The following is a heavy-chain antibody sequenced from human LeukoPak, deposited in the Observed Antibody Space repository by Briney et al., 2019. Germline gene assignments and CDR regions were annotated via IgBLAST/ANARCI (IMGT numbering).Heavy chain of an antibody. V-gene: IGHV4-61*02. J-gene: IGHJ4*02. D-gene: IGHD4-23*01. CDR2: IYTSGST. CDR3: ARQHDYGGLFDY. CDR1: GGSISSGSYY. Sequence: SETLSLTCTVSGGSISSGSYYWSWIRQPAGKGLEWIGRIYTSGSTNYNPSLKSRVTISVDTSKNQFSLKLSSVTAADTAVYYCARQHDYGGLFDYWGQGTLVTVSS.